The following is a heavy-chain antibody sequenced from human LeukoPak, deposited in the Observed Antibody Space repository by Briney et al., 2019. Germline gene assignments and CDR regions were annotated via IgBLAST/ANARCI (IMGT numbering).Heavy chain of an antibody. D-gene: IGHD5-12*01. Sequence: PSETLSLTCTVSGGSLSTGGYYWNWIRQHPEKGLEWIGYIHHSGSTFYNPSLKSRATISVDTSKNQFSLNLSSVTAADTAVYYCASSEATTTPPPYGMDVWGQGTTVTVSS. J-gene: IGHJ6*02. CDR2: IHHSGST. V-gene: IGHV4-31*03. CDR3: ASSEATTTPPPYGMDV. CDR1: GGSLSTGGYY.